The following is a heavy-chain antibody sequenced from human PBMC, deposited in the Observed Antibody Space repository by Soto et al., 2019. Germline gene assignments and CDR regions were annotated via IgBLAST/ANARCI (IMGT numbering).Heavy chain of an antibody. V-gene: IGHV1-46*01. CDR1: GYTFTSYY. Sequence: ASVKVSCKASGYTFTSYYMHWVRQAPGQGLEWMGIINPSGGSTSYAQKFQGRVTMTRDTSTSTVYMELSSLRSEDTAVYYCARGSAMTAAAGTLDYWGQGTLVTVSS. J-gene: IGHJ4*02. D-gene: IGHD6-13*01. CDR3: ARGSAMTAAAGTLDY. CDR2: INPSGGST.